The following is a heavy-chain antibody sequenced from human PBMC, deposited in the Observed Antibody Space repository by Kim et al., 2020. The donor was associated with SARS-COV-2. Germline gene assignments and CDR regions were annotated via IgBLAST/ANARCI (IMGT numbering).Heavy chain of an antibody. CDR1: GYTFTSYD. CDR2: MNPNSGNT. CDR3: ARAERGTMIVVVIPYYYYYMDV. Sequence: ASVKVSCKASGYTFTSYDINWVRQATGQGLEWMGWMNPNSGNTGYAQKFRGRVTMTRNTSISTAYMELSSLRSEDTAVYYCARAERGTMIVVVIPYYYYYMDVWGKGTTVTVSS. V-gene: IGHV1-8*01. D-gene: IGHD3-22*01. J-gene: IGHJ6*03.